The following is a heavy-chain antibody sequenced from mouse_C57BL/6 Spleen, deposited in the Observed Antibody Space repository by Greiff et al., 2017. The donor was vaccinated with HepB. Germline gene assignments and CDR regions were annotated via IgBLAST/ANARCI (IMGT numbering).Heavy chain of an antibody. V-gene: IGHV1-82*01. D-gene: IGHD2-3*01. CDR3: ALYDGYFDLAWFAY. CDR2: IYPGDGDT. J-gene: IGHJ3*01. CDR1: GYAFSSSW. Sequence: QVQLKESGPELVKPGASVKISCKASGYAFSSSWMNWVKQRPGKGLEWIGRIYPGDGDTNYNGKFKGKATLTADKSSSTAYMQLSSLTSEDSAVYFCALYDGYFDLAWFAYWGQGTLVTVSA.